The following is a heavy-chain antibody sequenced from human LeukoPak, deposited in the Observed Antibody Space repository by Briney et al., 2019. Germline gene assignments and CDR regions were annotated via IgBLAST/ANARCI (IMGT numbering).Heavy chain of an antibody. CDR2: IKQEGSEK. J-gene: IGHJ4*02. CDR3: ARWGQGFDY. CDR1: GFTFSSYW. D-gene: IGHD1-26*01. Sequence: PGGSLRLSCAASGFTFSSYWMSWVRQAPGKGLEWVGNIKQEGSEKYYVDSVKGRFTISRGNAENSLYLQMNSLRAEDTAVYYCARWGQGFDYWGQGTLVTVSS. V-gene: IGHV3-7*05.